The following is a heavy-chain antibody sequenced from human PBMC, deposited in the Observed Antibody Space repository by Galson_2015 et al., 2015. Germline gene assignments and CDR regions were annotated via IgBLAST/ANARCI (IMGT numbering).Heavy chain of an antibody. CDR3: ARGLLDYDYGDSRPFDY. CDR2: IKQDGSEK. CDR1: GFTFSSYS. V-gene: IGHV3-7*03. J-gene: IGHJ4*02. D-gene: IGHD4-17*01. Sequence: SLRLSCAASGFTFSSYSMNWVRQAPGKGLEWVANIKQDGSEKYYVDSVKGRFTISRDNAKNSLYLQMNSLRAEDTAVYYCARGLLDYDYGDSRPFDYWGQGTLVTVSS.